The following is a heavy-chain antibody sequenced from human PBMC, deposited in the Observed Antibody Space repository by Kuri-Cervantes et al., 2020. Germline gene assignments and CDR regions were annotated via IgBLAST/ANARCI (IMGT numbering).Heavy chain of an antibody. V-gene: IGHV4-59*01. CDR2: IYYSGST. Sequence: SETLSLTCTVSGGSISSYYWSWIRQPPGKGLEWIGHIYYSGSTNYNPSLKSRVTISVDTSKNQFSLKLSSVTAADTAVYYCARESHYCGSGSYSHYFDYWGQGTLVTVSS. D-gene: IGHD3-10*01. CDR3: ARESHYCGSGSYSHYFDY. CDR1: GGSISSYY. J-gene: IGHJ4*02.